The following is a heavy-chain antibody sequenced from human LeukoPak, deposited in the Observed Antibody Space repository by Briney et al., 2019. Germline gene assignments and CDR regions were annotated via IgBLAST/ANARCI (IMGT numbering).Heavy chain of an antibody. J-gene: IGHJ6*03. Sequence: GGSLRLSCVASGFTFSSYWMSWVRQAPGKGLEWVANIKQDGSEKHYVDSVKGRFTISRDNAKNSLFLQMNSLRAEDTAVYFCARVKQQLVRLLGRDTTYYYYYYMDVWGKGTTVTVSS. CDR3: ARVKQQLVRLLGRDTTYYYYYYMDV. CDR2: IKQDGSEK. V-gene: IGHV3-7*01. D-gene: IGHD6-13*01. CDR1: GFTFSSYW.